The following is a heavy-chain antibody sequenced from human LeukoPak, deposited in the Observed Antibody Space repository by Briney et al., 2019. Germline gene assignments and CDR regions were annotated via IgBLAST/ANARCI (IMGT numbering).Heavy chain of an antibody. CDR2: IRYDGSNK. CDR3: AKDPGSVNLGLYFDY. V-gene: IGHV3-30*02. Sequence: PGGSLRLSCAASGFTFSSYGMHWVRQAPGKGLEWVAFIRYDGSNKYYADSVKGRFTISRDNSKNTLYLQMNSLRAEDTAVYYCAKDPGSVNLGLYFDYWRQGTLVTVSS. CDR1: GFTFSSYG. J-gene: IGHJ4*02. D-gene: IGHD4-11*01.